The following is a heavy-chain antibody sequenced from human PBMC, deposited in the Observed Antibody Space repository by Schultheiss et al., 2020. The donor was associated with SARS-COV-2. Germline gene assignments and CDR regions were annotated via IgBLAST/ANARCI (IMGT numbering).Heavy chain of an antibody. V-gene: IGHV1-69*06. CDR1: GGTFSSYA. CDR3: ARAGSGWYRGERHESRFDY. Sequence: SVKVSCKASGGTFSSYAISWVRQAPGQGLEWMGGIIPIFGTANYAQKFQGRVTITADKSTSTAYMELSSLRSEDTAVYYCARAGSGWYRGERHESRFDYWGQGTLVTVSS. J-gene: IGHJ4*02. CDR2: IIPIFGTA. D-gene: IGHD6-19*01.